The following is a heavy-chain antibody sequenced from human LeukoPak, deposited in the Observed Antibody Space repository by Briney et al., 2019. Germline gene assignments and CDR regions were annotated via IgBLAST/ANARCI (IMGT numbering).Heavy chain of an antibody. D-gene: IGHD3-10*01. CDR2: INHSGST. J-gene: IGHJ6*03. CDR3: ARLRGYYYGSGSYYNPPPYYYYYMDV. CDR1: GGSFSGYY. Sequence: SETLSLTCAVYGGSFSGYYWSWIRQPPGKGLEWIGEINHSGSTNYNPSLKSRVTISVDTSKNQFSLKLSSVTAADTAVYYCARLRGYYYGSGSYYNPPPYYYYYMDVWGKGTTVTISS. V-gene: IGHV4-34*01.